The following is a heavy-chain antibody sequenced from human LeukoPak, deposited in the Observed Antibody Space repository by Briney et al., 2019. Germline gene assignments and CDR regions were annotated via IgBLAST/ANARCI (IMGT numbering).Heavy chain of an antibody. CDR1: GGSISSGGYS. Sequence: SETLSLTCAVSGGSISSGGYSWSWIRQPPGKGLEWIGYIYYSGSTNYNPFLKSRVTISVDTSKNQFSLKLSSVTAADTAVYYCARVTYSSGWYLDYWGQGTLVTVSS. V-gene: IGHV4-61*08. CDR2: IYYSGST. CDR3: ARVTYSSGWYLDY. J-gene: IGHJ4*02. D-gene: IGHD6-19*01.